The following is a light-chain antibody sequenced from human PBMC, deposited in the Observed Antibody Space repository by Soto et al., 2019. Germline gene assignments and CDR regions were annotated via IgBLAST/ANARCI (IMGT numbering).Light chain of an antibody. V-gene: IGKV1-33*01. Sequence: DIQMTQSPASLSASVGDRVTITCRASQDIDKFLNWYQQKPGKPPKLLIDDASNLATGAPSRFSGRGSGTDFTFTISSLQPEDVATYYCQQYDDLPITFGQGTRLEIK. CDR1: QDIDKF. J-gene: IGKJ5*01. CDR2: DAS. CDR3: QQYDDLPIT.